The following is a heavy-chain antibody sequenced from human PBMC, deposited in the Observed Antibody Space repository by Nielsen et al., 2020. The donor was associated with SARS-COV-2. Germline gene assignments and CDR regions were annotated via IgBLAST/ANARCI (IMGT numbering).Heavy chain of an antibody. Sequence: SETLSLTCTVSGGSISSGGYYWSWIRQHPGKGLEWIGYIYYSGSTYYNPSLKSRVTISVDTSKNQFSLKLSSVTAADTAVYYCARERLIGTGSGSSYYFDYWGQGTLVTVSS. D-gene: IGHD3-10*01. CDR3: ARERLIGTGSGSSYYFDY. J-gene: IGHJ4*02. V-gene: IGHV4-31*03. CDR1: GGSISSGGYY. CDR2: IYYSGST.